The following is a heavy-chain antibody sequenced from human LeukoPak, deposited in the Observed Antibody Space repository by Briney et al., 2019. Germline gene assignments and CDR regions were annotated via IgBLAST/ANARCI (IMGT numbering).Heavy chain of an antibody. D-gene: IGHD2-2*01. CDR1: GXTFSSYE. CDR3: ARKYCSTTSCLFDN. Sequence: GGSLRLSCAASGXTFSSYEMNWVRQAPGKGLQWVSDISSSGTTIYYADSVKGRFTISRDNAKNSLYLQMNSLRAEDTADYYCARKYCSTTSCLFDNWGQGTLVTVSS. CDR2: ISSSGTTI. J-gene: IGHJ4*02. V-gene: IGHV3-48*03.